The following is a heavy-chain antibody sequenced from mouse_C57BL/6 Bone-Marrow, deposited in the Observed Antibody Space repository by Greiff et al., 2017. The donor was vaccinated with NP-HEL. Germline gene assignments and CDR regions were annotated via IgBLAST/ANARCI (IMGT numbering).Heavy chain of an antibody. CDR1: GFNIKDDY. D-gene: IGHD2-5*01. Sequence: VHVKQSGAELVRPGASVKLSCTASGFNIKDDYMHWVKQRPEQGLEWIGWIDPENGDTEYASKFQGKATITADTSSNTAYLQLSSLTSEDTAVYYCTTPSYYSNWYFDVWGTGTTVTVSS. V-gene: IGHV14-4*01. CDR3: TTPSYYSNWYFDV. J-gene: IGHJ1*03. CDR2: IDPENGDT.